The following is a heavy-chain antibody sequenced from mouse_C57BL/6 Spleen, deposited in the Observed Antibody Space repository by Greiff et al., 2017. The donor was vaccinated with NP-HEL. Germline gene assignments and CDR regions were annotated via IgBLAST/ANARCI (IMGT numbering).Heavy chain of an antibody. CDR1: GFTFSSYA. V-gene: IGHV5-9-1*02. J-gene: IGHJ3*01. CDR3: TREGGFAWFAY. CDR2: ISSGGDYI. Sequence: DVKLQESGEGLVKPGGSLKLSCAASGFTFSSYAMSWVRQTPEKRLEWVAYISSGGDYIYYADTVKGRFTISRDNARNTLYLQMSSLKSEDTAMYYCTREGGFAWFAYWGQGTLVTVSA.